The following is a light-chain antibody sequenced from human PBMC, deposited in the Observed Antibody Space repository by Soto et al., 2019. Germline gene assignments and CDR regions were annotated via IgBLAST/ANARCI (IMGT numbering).Light chain of an antibody. V-gene: IGKV1-12*01. CDR2: AAS. J-gene: IGKJ1*01. CDR3: QQANSFPWT. Sequence: DIQMTQSPSSVSASVGDRVTITCRASQGISSWLAWYQQKPGKAPKLLIYAASSLQSGVPSRFXXXXXXXXXXXXXXSXXPEDFATXYCQQANSFPWTFGQGTKVEIK. CDR1: QGISSW.